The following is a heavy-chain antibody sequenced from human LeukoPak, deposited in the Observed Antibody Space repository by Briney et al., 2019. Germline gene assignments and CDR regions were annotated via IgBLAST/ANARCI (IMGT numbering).Heavy chain of an antibody. D-gene: IGHD1-26*01. CDR2: ISSSSSYI. CDR3: ARGPPSWVPRLSDP. CDR1: GFTFSSYS. V-gene: IGHV3-21*01. Sequence: GGSLRLSCAASGFTFSSYSMNWVRQAPGKGLEWVSSISSSSSYIYYADSVKGRFTISRDNAKNSLYLQMNSLRAEDTAVYYCARGPPSWVPRLSDPWGQGTLVTFSS. J-gene: IGHJ5*02.